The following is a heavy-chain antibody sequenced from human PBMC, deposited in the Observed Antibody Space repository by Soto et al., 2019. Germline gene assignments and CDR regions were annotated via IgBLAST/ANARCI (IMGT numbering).Heavy chain of an antibody. V-gene: IGHV1-69*01. Sequence: QVQLVQSGAEVKKPGSSVKVSCKASGGTFSSYAISWVRQAPGQGLEWMGGIIPIFGTANYAQKFQDRVTITADESTSTAYMELSSLRSEDTAVYYCAREYDFWSGNYYYYGMDVWGQGTTVTVSS. J-gene: IGHJ6*02. CDR1: GGTFSSYA. D-gene: IGHD3-3*01. CDR2: IIPIFGTA. CDR3: AREYDFWSGNYYYYGMDV.